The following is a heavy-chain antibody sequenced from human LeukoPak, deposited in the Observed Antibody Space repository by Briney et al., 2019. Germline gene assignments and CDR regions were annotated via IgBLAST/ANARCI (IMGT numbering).Heavy chain of an antibody. J-gene: IGHJ4*02. CDR2: ISYGGST. D-gene: IGHD2-21*01. V-gene: IGHV4-39*01. Sequence: SETLSLTCTVSGGSISSNSNYWAWIRQPPGRGLEWIGSISYGGSTYYNPSLESRVTISVDTSKNQFSLKLSSVTAADTAVYYCARQALWFFDHWGQGTLVTVSS. CDR1: GGSISSNSNY. CDR3: ARQALWFFDH.